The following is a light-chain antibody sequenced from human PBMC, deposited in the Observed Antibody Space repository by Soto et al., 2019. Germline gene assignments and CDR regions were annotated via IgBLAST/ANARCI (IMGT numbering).Light chain of an antibody. CDR2: KAS. CDR1: QSVNNW. CDR3: QQYNSYSIT. Sequence: IQMTQSPSTLSASEEDRVSITCRASQSVNNWLAWYQQKPGKAPKLLIYKASSLESGVPSSFSGSGSGTEFTLTISSLQPDDFATYYCQQYNSYSITFGQGTRLEI. V-gene: IGKV1-5*03. J-gene: IGKJ5*01.